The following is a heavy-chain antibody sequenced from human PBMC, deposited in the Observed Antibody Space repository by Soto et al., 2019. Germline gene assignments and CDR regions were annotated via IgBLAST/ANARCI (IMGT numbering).Heavy chain of an antibody. J-gene: IGHJ4*02. Sequence: ASVKVSCKASGYTFTSYGISWVRQAPGQGLEWMGWISAYNGNTNYAQKLQGRVTMTTDTSTSTAYMELRSLRSDDTAVYYCARDHYGSGSYYRHTDYWGQGTLVTVSS. D-gene: IGHD3-10*01. CDR2: ISAYNGNT. V-gene: IGHV1-18*01. CDR3: ARDHYGSGSYYRHTDY. CDR1: GYTFTSYG.